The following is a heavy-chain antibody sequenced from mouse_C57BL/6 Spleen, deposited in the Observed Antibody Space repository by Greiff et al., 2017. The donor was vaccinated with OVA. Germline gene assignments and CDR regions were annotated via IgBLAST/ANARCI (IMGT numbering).Heavy chain of an antibody. CDR3: ARGESNCDY. Sequence: QVQLQQPGAELVKPGASVKLSCKASGYTFTSYWMQWVKQRPGQGLEWIGEIDPSDSYTNYNQKFKGQATLTVDTSSSTAYMQLSSLTSEDSAVHYCARGESNCDYWGQGTTRTVSS. D-gene: IGHD2-5*01. CDR1: GYTFTSYW. CDR2: IDPSDSYT. J-gene: IGHJ2*01. V-gene: IGHV1-50*01.